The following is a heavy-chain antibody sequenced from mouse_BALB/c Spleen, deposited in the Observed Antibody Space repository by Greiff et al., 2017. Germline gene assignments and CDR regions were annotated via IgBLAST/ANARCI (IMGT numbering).Heavy chain of an antibody. CDR2: IDPSDSYT. CDR3: TITTVVDWYFDV. Sequence: VQLHQPGAELVKPGASVKMSCKASGYTFTSYWMHWVKQRPGQGLEWIGVIDPSDSYTSYNQKFKGKATLTVDTSSSTAYMQLSSLTSEDSAVYYCTITTVVDWYFDVWGAGTTVTVSS. V-gene: IGHV1S127*01. J-gene: IGHJ1*01. D-gene: IGHD1-1*01. CDR1: GYTFTSYW.